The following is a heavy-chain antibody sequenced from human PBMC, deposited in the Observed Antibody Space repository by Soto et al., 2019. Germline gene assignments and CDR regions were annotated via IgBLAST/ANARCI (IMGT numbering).Heavy chain of an antibody. J-gene: IGHJ4*02. CDR1: GGSISSYY. V-gene: IGHV4-59*01. Sequence: QVQLQESGPGLVKPSETLSLTCTVSGGSISSYYWSWIRQPPGKGLEWIGFIFYSGSTSYNPSLKCRVTISIDTSEYQFSLKLNSVPAAVTAVYYCASMIGDPVLSLDSWGQGTLVAVSS. CDR3: ASMIGDPVLSLDS. CDR2: IFYSGST. D-gene: IGHD3-10*02.